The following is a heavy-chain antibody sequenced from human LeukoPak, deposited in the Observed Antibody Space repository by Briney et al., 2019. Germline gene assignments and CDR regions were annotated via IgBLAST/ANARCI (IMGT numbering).Heavy chain of an antibody. V-gene: IGHV3-30*03. CDR2: ISYDGSNK. CDR3: ARDPPPGDPFDY. D-gene: IGHD7-27*01. CDR1: GFTFSSYG. J-gene: IGHJ4*02. Sequence: GRSLRLSCAASGFTFSSYGMHWVRQAPGKGLEWVAVISYDGSNKYYADSVKGRFTISRDNSKNTLYLQMNSLRAEDTAVYYCARDPPPGDPFDYWGQGTLVTVSS.